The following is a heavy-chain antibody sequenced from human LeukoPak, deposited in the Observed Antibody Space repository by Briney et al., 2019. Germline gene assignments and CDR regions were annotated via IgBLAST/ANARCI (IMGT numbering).Heavy chain of an antibody. CDR3: ARTNQEEHYYSGMDV. V-gene: IGHV5-51*01. CDR2: IYPDDSDT. CDR1: GYTFTTYW. Sequence: GESLKISCKGSGYTFTTYWIGWVRQMPGKGLKWMGIIYPDDSDTTYSPSFQGQVSISADKSISTAYLQWSSLKASHTAMYYCARTNQEEHYYSGMDVWGQGSTVTVSS. D-gene: IGHD1-14*01. J-gene: IGHJ6*02.